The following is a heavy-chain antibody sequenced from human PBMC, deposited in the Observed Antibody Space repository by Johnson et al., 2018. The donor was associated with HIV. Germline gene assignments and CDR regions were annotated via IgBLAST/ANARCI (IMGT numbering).Heavy chain of an antibody. V-gene: IGHV3-20*04. CDR2: INWTGGST. CDR3: ARDLAGTERGNAFDI. Sequence: VQLVESGGGVVRPGGSLRLSCAASGFTFDDYGMSWVRQAPGQGLEWVSGINWTGGSTGYADSVKGRLTISRANAKNSLYLQMNSLRAEDTAVDYCARDLAGTERGNAFDIWGQGTTVTVSS. CDR1: GFTFDDYG. J-gene: IGHJ3*02. D-gene: IGHD1-1*01.